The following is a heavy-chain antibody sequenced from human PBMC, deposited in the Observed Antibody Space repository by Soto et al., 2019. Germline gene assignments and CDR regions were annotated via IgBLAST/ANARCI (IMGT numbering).Heavy chain of an antibody. CDR2: ISGSGGST. J-gene: IGHJ3*02. Sequence: GGSLRLSCAASGFTFSSYAMSWVRQAPGKGLEWVSAISGSGGSTYYADSVKGRFTISRDNSKNTLYLQMNSLRAADTAVYYCAKVLSVPAAMYDAFDIWGQGTMVTVSS. CDR1: GFTFSSYA. V-gene: IGHV3-23*01. D-gene: IGHD2-2*01. CDR3: AKVLSVPAAMYDAFDI.